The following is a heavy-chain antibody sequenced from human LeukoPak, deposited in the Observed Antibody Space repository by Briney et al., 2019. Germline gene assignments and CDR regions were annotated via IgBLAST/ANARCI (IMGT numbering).Heavy chain of an antibody. CDR1: GESFSGYY. CDR3: ARGGGRDFDY. J-gene: IGHJ4*02. V-gene: IGHV4-34*01. CDR2: INHSGCT. D-gene: IGHD2-15*01. Sequence: SETLSLTCAVSGESFSGYYWSWIRQPPGKGVEWIGDINHSGCTNYNPSLKSRVTISVDTSKNQFSLKLTSVTAADTAVYYCARGGGRDFDYWDQGTLVTVSS.